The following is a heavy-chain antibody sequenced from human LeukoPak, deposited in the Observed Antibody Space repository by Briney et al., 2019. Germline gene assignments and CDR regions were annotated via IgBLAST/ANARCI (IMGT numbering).Heavy chain of an antibody. CDR2: MNPNSGNT. CDR3: ARVGYYYDSSGYYGTDY. D-gene: IGHD3-22*01. CDR1: GYTFTSYD. V-gene: IGHV1-8*01. J-gene: IGHJ4*02. Sequence: GASVKVSYKASGYTFTSYDINWVRQATGQGLGWMGWMNPNSGNTGYAQKFQGRVTMTRNTSISTAYMELSSLRSEDTAVYYCARVGYYYDSSGYYGTDYWGQGTLVTVSS.